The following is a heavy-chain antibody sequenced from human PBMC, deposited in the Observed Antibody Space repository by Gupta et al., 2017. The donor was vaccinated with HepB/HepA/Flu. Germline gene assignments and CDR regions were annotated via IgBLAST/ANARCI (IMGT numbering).Heavy chain of an antibody. CDR3: VGLKGHGYDRGNET. J-gene: IGHJ5*02. CDR1: GFIFSNQN. CDR2: LVYGGFI. V-gene: IGHV3-21*01. Sequence: DVQLVESGGGLVKPGGSLRLSCAASGFIFSNQNLMWIRQAPGRGLEWVSSLVYGGFIYYADSVKDRFSISRDDAKNTLFLQMNNLRVEASAVYYGVGLKGHGYDRGNETWGLGTLGNVSS. D-gene: IGHD5-12*01.